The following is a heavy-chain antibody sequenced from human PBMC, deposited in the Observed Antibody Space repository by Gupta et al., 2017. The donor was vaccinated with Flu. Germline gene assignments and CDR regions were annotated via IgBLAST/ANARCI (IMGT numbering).Heavy chain of an antibody. CDR3: AKDITPGVPAAGYYYYYYGMDV. V-gene: IGHV3-9*01. Sequence: EVQLVESGGGLVQPGRSLRLSCAASGFTFDDYAMHWVRQAPGKGLEWVSGISWNSGSIGYADSVKGRFTISRDNAKNSLYLQMNSLRAEDTALYYCAKDITPGVPAAGYYYYYYGMDVWGQGTTVTVSS. CDR2: ISWNSGSI. J-gene: IGHJ6*02. CDR1: GFTFDDYA. D-gene: IGHD2-2*01.